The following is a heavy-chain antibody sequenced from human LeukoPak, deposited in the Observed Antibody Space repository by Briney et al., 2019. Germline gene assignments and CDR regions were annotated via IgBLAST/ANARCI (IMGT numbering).Heavy chain of an antibody. CDR2: ISSSSSTI. CDR1: GFTFSSYS. V-gene: IGHV3-48*01. Sequence: GGSLRLFCAASGFTFSSYSMNWVRQAPGKGLEWVSYISSSSSTIYYADSVKGRFTISRDNAKNSLYLQMNSLRAEDTAVYYCARDFTGAFDYWGQGTLVTVSS. CDR3: ARDFTGAFDY. J-gene: IGHJ4*02. D-gene: IGHD1-26*01.